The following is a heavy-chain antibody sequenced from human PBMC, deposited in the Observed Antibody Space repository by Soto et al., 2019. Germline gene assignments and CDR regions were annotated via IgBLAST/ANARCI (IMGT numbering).Heavy chain of an antibody. J-gene: IGHJ4*02. CDR3: ARTHFDILTGYYKSVGYFDY. D-gene: IGHD3-9*01. Sequence: SETLSLTCAVSGGSISSGGYSWSWIRQPPGKGLEWIGYIYHSGSTYYNPSLKSRVTISTDTSKNQFSLKLSSVTAADTAVYYCARTHFDILTGYYKSVGYFDYWGQGTLVTISS. CDR1: GGSISSGGYS. CDR2: IYHSGST. V-gene: IGHV4-30-2*01.